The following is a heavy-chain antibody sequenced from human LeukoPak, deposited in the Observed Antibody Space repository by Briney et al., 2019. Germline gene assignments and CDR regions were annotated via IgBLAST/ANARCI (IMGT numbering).Heavy chain of an antibody. CDR1: GTYSLNELS. V-gene: IGHV1-24*01. CDR3: ATLLGETYFFDF. CDR2: FDPEDGET. Sequence: ASVKVSCKVSGTYSLNELSMHWVRQAPGKGLEWMGGFDPEDGETIYAQSFKGRVTVTEDTSTDTVYMDLSSLRPEDTAVYYCATLLGETYFFDFWGQGTLVTVSS. J-gene: IGHJ4*02. D-gene: IGHD1-26*01.